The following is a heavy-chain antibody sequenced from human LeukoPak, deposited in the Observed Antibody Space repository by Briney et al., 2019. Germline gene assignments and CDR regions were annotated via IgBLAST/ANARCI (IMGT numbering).Heavy chain of an antibody. Sequence: RSSETLSLTCTVSGGSISSGSYYWSWIRQPAGKGLEWIGRIYTSGSTNYNPSLKSRVTISVDTSKNQFSLKLSSVTAAGTAVYYCARRGSYYPFDYWGQGTLVTVSS. CDR3: ARRGSYYPFDY. J-gene: IGHJ4*02. D-gene: IGHD1-26*01. CDR1: GGSISSGSYY. CDR2: IYTSGST. V-gene: IGHV4-61*02.